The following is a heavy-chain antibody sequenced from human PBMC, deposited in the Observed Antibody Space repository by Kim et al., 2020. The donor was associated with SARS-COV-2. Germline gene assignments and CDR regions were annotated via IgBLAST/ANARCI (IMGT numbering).Heavy chain of an antibody. J-gene: IGHJ4*02. CDR3: ARAHGYYGSGSYSYIGY. CDR1: GGTFSSYA. Sequence: SVKVSCKASGGTFSSYAISWVRQAPGQGLEWMGGIIPIFGTANYAQKFQGRVTITADESTSTAYMELSSLRSEDTAVYYCARAHGYYGSGSYSYIGYWGQGTLVTVSS. CDR2: IIPIFGTA. D-gene: IGHD3-10*01. V-gene: IGHV1-69*13.